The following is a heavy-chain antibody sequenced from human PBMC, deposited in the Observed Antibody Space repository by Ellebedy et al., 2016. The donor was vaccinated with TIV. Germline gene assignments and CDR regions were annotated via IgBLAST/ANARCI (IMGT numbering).Heavy chain of an antibody. CDR1: GDSVSSNSAA. D-gene: IGHD1-14*01. V-gene: IGHV6-1*01. CDR2: TYYRSTWYN. CDR3: ARDISLAGLYYYCYGMDV. Sequence: SQTLSLTCXISGDSVSSNSAAWNWIRQSPSRGLEWLGRTYYRSTWYNDYAVSVKSRITINPDTSKNQFSLQLNSVTPEDTAVYYCARDISLAGLYYYCYGMDVWGQGTTVTVSS. J-gene: IGHJ6*02.